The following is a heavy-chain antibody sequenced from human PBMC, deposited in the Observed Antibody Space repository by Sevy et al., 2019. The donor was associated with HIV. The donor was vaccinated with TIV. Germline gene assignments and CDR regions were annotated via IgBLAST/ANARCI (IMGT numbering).Heavy chain of an antibody. D-gene: IGHD3-22*01. CDR1: GLSVSDYY. CDR2: IYSDGRT. Sequence: GGSLRLSCAASGLSVSDYYMNWVRQAPGKELELVSVIYSDGRTYYADSVKGRFTISRDNSKNTLYLHMNNLRPEDTTVYYCARDRYYDASAYYYYYYGMDVWGQGTTVTVSS. V-gene: IGHV3-66*01. CDR3: ARDRYYDASAYYYYYYGMDV. J-gene: IGHJ6*02.